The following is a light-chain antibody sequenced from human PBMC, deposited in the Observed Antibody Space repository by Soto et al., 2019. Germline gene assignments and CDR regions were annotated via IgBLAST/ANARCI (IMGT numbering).Light chain of an antibody. CDR1: QGISSY. CDR2: AAS. J-gene: IGKJ1*01. Sequence: AIGMTQSPSSLSTSTGNRVTITCRASQGISSYLAWYQQKPGKAPKLLIYAASTLQSGVPSNFSGSGSGTEFTLTISSLQPEDFATYYCRQYNAYPWTFGQGTKVDIK. V-gene: IGKV1-8*01. CDR3: RQYNAYPWT.